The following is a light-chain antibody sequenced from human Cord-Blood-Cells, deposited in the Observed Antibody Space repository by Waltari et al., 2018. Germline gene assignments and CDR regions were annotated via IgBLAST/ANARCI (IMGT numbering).Light chain of an antibody. J-gene: IGLJ1*01. CDR1: SSDVGSDNL. V-gene: IGLV2-23*01. CDR3: CSYAGSSTYV. Sequence: QSALTQPASVSGSPGQSITIPCTGTSSDVGSDNLVSWYQQHPGKAPKLMIYEGSKRPSGVSNRFSGSKSGNTASLTISGLQAEDEADYYCCSYAGSSTYVFGTGTKVTVL. CDR2: EGS.